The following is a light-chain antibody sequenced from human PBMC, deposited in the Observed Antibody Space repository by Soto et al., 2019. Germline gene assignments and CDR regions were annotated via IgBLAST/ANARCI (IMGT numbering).Light chain of an antibody. Sequence: QSVLTQPASVSGSPGQSITISCTGTSSDVGNYHYVSWYQQHPGKAPQLMIFQVSNRASGVSNRFSGSKSGDTASLTISGLQAEDEADYYCSSYTTSSILYVFGTGTKVTVL. CDR2: QVS. CDR1: SSDVGNYHY. V-gene: IGLV2-14*01. CDR3: SSYTTSSILYV. J-gene: IGLJ1*01.